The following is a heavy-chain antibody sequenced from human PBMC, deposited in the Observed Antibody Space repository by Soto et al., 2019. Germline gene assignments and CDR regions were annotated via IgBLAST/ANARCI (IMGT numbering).Heavy chain of an antibody. Sequence: GGSLRLSCEVSGFTFSDFGLDWVRQAPGKGLEWVAIISHDGSKRFYADSVKGRFTISRDNSKNSLYLQMSSLRPEDTALYYCAKTATYVDGYDNTGYSSEDYWGHGTLVTVSS. V-gene: IGHV3-30*18. D-gene: IGHD3-22*01. J-gene: IGHJ4*01. CDR2: ISHDGSKR. CDR3: AKTATYVDGYDNTGYSSEDY. CDR1: GFTFSDFG.